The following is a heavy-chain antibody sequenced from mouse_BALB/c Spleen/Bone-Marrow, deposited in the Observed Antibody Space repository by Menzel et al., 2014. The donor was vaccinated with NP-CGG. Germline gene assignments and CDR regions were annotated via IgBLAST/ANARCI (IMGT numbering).Heavy chain of an antibody. V-gene: IGHV5-6-3*01. J-gene: IGHJ4*01. CDR2: INSNGGST. CDR1: RFTFSSYG. Sequence: EVHLVESGGGLVQPGGSLKLPCAASRFTFSSYGMSWVRQTPDKRLELVATINSNGGSTYYPDSVKGRLTISRDNAKNTLYLQMSSLKSEDTAMYYCARDRYYGYAMDYWGQGTSVTVSS. CDR3: ARDRYYGYAMDY. D-gene: IGHD1-1*01.